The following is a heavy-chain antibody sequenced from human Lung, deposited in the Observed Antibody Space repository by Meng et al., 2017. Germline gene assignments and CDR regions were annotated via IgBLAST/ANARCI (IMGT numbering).Heavy chain of an antibody. V-gene: IGHV4-34*01. CDR3: ARGPTTMAHDFDY. Sequence: QVQLTQWGEGLLKPSETLSLTCVVSGGSFSDYYWSWIRQSPGKGLEWIGEINHSGSTNYNPSLESRATISVDTSQNNLSLKLSSVTAADSAVYYCARGPTTMAHDFDYWGQGTLVTVSS. J-gene: IGHJ4*02. D-gene: IGHD4-11*01. CDR1: GGSFSDYY. CDR2: INHSGST.